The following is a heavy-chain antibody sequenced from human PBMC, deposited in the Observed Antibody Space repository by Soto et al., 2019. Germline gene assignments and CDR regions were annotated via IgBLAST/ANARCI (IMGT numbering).Heavy chain of an antibody. D-gene: IGHD2-2*01. CDR3: AGCSSTSDYAFDI. CDR1: GFTFSSYG. J-gene: IGHJ3*02. Sequence: GGSLRLSCEDSGFTFSSYGMHWVRQAPGKGLEWVAVIWYDGSNKYYADSVKGRFTISRDNSKNTLYLQMNSLRAEDAAVYYCAGCSSTSDYAFDIWGPGTMVTVS. V-gene: IGHV3-33*08. CDR2: IWYDGSNK.